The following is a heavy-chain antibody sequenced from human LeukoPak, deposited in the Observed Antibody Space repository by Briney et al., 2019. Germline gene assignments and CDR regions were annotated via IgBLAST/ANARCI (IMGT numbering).Heavy chain of an antibody. V-gene: IGHV3-7*01. CDR1: GLTFSKSW. D-gene: IGHD6-19*01. CDR3: ARGTGWLIES. Sequence: GWSLTLSCAASGLTFSKSWMNWVRQAPGKGLEWIAIIKSDGSEAIYVDSVSGRFTISRDNNKNSLHLKMSSLKVEHTAVYFCARGTGWLIESWGQGTQVIVSS. J-gene: IGHJ4*02. CDR2: IKSDGSEA.